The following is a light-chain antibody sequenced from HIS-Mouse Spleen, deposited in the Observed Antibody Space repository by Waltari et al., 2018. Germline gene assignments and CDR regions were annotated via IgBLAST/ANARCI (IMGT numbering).Light chain of an antibody. CDR3: YSTDSSGNHRV. V-gene: IGLV3-10*01. CDR2: RTA. J-gene: IGLJ2*01. Sequence: SYELTQPPSVSVSPGQTARITCSGDALPKNMLICTRRSQARPLCWSSMRTATRPSGIPERFSGSSSGTMATLTISGAQVEDEADYYCYSTDSSGNHRVFGGGTKLTVL. CDR1: ALPKN.